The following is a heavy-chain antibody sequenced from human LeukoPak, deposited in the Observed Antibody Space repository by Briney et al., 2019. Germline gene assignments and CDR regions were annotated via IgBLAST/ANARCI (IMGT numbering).Heavy chain of an antibody. CDR3: ARGPRNVDTAMVTYYYMDV. Sequence: SETLSLTCTVSGGSISSSSYYWGWIRQPPGEGLEWIGSIYYSGSTYYNPSLKSRVTISVDTSKNQFSLKLSSVTAADTAVYYCARGPRNVDTAMVTYYYMDVWGKGTTVTVSS. V-gene: IGHV4-39*07. CDR1: GGSISSSSYY. D-gene: IGHD5-18*01. CDR2: IYYSGST. J-gene: IGHJ6*03.